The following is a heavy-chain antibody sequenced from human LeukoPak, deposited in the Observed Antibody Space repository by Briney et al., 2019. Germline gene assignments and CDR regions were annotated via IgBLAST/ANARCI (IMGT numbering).Heavy chain of an antibody. CDR3: ARVPRYSSSWYDS. CDR1: GFTFSSYS. CDR2: ISSSSSYI. J-gene: IGHJ5*01. V-gene: IGHV3-21*01. D-gene: IGHD6-13*01. Sequence: PGGSLRLSCAASGFTFSSYSMNWVRQAPGKGLEWVSSISSSSSYIYYADSVKGRFTISRDNAKDSLYLQMNSLRAEDTAVYYCARVPRYSSSWYDSWGQGTLVTVSS.